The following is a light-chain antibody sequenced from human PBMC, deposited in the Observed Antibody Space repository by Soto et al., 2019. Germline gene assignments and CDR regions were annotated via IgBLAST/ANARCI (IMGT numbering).Light chain of an antibody. CDR2: KAS. V-gene: IGKV1-5*03. CDR1: QSISSW. Sequence: DIQMTQSPSTLSASVGDRVTITCRASQSISSWLAGYQQKPGKAAKLLIYKASVLERGVQSRFSGSGSGTEFTLAISSLQPDDFANYHCQQYNSYPWTFGQGTKVEIK. J-gene: IGKJ1*01. CDR3: QQYNSYPWT.